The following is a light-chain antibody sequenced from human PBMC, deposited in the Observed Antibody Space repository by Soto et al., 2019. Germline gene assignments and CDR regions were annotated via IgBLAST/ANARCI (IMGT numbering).Light chain of an antibody. CDR3: TSYAGGNNV. V-gene: IGLV2-8*01. Sequence: QSALTQPPSASGSPGQSVTISCTGTSSDVGGYKYVSWYQQYPGKVPKLMVYEVNKRPSGVPDRFSGSKSGNTASLTVSGLQADDEADYYCTSYAGGNNVFGTGTKLTVL. J-gene: IGLJ1*01. CDR2: EVN. CDR1: SSDVGGYKY.